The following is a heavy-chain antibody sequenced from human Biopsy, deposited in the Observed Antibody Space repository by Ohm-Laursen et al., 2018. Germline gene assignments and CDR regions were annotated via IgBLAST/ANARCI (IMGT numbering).Heavy chain of an antibody. CDR1: GASIISGGHF. CDR2: IYYSGST. CDR3: ARLGSGDYFPTFFDF. J-gene: IGHJ4*02. V-gene: IGHV4-31*02. D-gene: IGHD5-12*01. Sequence: SDTLSLTCTVSGASIISGGHFWNWIRQHPGKGLEWIGYIYYSGSTYYNPSLKSRVSTSVDTSKNQFSLKLSSVTAADTAVYYCARLGSGDYFPTFFDFWGQGALVTVSS.